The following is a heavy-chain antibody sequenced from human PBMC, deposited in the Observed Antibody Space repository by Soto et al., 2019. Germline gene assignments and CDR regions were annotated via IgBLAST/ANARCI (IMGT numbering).Heavy chain of an antibody. CDR3: ARKSEVEWLPHFDY. J-gene: IGHJ4*02. CDR2: IYYSGST. D-gene: IGHD3-3*01. V-gene: IGHV4-31*03. CDR1: AGSISSGVYY. Sequence: LXLACTVSAGSISSGVYYWSWIRQHPGKGLEWIGYIYYSGSTYYNPSLKSRVTISVDTSKNQFSLKLSSVTAADTAVYYCARKSEVEWLPHFDYWGQGTLVTVSS.